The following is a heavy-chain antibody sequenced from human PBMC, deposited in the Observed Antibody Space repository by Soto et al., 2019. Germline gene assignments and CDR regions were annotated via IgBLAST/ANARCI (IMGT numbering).Heavy chain of an antibody. CDR1: GYTFTNND. CDR2: MNPGSGDT. CDR3: ATMGTFGFLNWFDP. J-gene: IGHJ5*02. Sequence: ASVKVSCKASGYTFTNNDVSWVRQATGQGLEWMGWMNPGSGDTGHAQKFQGRVTMTRDISIATAYTELSILRSDDTAISYCATMGTFGFLNWFDPWGQGTLVTVSS. D-gene: IGHD1-1*01. V-gene: IGHV1-8*01.